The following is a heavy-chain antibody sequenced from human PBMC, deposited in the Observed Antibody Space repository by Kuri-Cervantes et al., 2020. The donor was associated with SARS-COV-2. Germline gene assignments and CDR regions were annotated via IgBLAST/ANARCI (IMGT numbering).Heavy chain of an antibody. V-gene: IGHV3-21*04. CDR2: ISSSSSYI. J-gene: IGHJ3*02. CDR3: AREVAGTTSLDAFDI. Sequence: GESLKISCAASGFTFSSYSMNWVRQAPGKGLEWVSSISSSSSYIYYADSVKGRFTISRDNAKNSLYLQMNSLRAEDTALYHCAREVAGTTSLDAFDIWGQGTMVTVSS. D-gene: IGHD1-7*01. CDR1: GFTFSSYS.